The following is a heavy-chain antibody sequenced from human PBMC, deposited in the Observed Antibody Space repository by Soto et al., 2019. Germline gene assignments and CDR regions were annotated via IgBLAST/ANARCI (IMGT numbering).Heavy chain of an antibody. V-gene: IGHV4-59*03. J-gene: IGHJ4*02. Sequence: QVQLQESGPGLVKPSETLSLTCTVSGGSMRSYSWSWFRRPPGGPLELIGCISYTGSADCSPSLESRISMSVDSYKNQFSLTLNSVTAADAAVYYCLRSHGGYWGQGIQVPVSS. CDR1: GGSMRSYS. CDR3: LRSHGGY. CDR2: ISYTGSA.